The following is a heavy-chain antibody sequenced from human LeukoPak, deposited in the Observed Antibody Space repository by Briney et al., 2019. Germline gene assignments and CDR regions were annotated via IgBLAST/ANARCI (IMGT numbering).Heavy chain of an antibody. J-gene: IGHJ3*01. CDR1: GFTFYSYA. Sequence: GGSLRLSCAASGFTFYSYAMTWVRQAPGKGLEWVSSISGSGSNTYYADSVKGRFTISRDNAKNSLYLQLDSLRAEDTALYYCARDTHYYGSGSPAFDLWGRGTMVTVSS. V-gene: IGHV3-23*01. CDR2: ISGSGSNT. CDR3: ARDTHYYGSGSPAFDL. D-gene: IGHD3-10*01.